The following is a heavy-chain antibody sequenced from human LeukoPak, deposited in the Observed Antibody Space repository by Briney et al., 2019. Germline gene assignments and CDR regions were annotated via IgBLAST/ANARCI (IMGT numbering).Heavy chain of an antibody. V-gene: IGHV3-23*01. J-gene: IGHJ3*02. CDR2: IGGSGGGT. CDR1: GFTFSSYA. Sequence: PGGSLRLSCAASGFTFSSYAMTWVRQAPGKGLEWVSAIGGSGGGTYYADSVKGRFTISRDNSKYTVYLQMNSLRAEDTAVHYCAKSGSSSFDAFDIWGQGTMVTVSS. D-gene: IGHD6-6*01. CDR3: AKSGSSSFDAFDI.